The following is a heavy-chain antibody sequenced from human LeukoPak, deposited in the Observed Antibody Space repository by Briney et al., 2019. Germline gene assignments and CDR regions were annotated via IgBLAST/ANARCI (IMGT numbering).Heavy chain of an antibody. CDR1: GYSFTAQY. D-gene: IGHD3-16*02. CDR3: ASYPGSYPTPPFDF. CDR2: INPKNGDT. V-gene: IGHV1-2*02. J-gene: IGHJ4*02. Sequence: GASVKVSCKASGYSFTAQYIHWLRQAPGQGLEWMGWINPKNGDTKYAQSFVGRVTMTRDTSTTTAYMELRSLRSDDTAVYFCASYPGSYPTPPFDFWGQGTLVTVSS.